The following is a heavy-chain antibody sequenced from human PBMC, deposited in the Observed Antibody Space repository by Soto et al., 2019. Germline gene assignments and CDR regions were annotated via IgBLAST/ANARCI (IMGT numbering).Heavy chain of an antibody. V-gene: IGHV4-59*08. CDR3: ARHYSGRTYPLDY. D-gene: IGHD1-26*01. J-gene: IGHJ4*02. CDR1: GGTISSYY. Sequence: EALSVTYTVSGGTISSYYWSGIRQPPGKGLEWIGYIYYSGRTNYNPSLKSRVTISVDMSKDEFSLKLTSVTAADTAVYYCARHYSGRTYPLDYCGKATVVP. CDR2: IYYSGRT.